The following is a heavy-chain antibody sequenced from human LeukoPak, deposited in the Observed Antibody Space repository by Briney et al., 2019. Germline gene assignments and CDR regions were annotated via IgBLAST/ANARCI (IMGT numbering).Heavy chain of an antibody. Sequence: PSQTLSLTCTVSGGSISSGSYYWSWIRQPAGKGLEWIGRIYTSGSTNYNPSLKSRVTISVDTSKNQFSLKLSSVTAADTAVYYCARGGSRYSNYYFDYWGQGTLVTVSS. V-gene: IGHV4-61*02. CDR1: GGSISSGSYY. CDR2: IYTSGST. J-gene: IGHJ4*02. CDR3: ARGGSRYSNYYFDY. D-gene: IGHD4-11*01.